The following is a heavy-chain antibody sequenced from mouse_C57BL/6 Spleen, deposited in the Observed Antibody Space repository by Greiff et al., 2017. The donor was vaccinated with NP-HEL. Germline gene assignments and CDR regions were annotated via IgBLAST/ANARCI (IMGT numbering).Heavy chain of an antibody. CDR3: ARMTAQAYYFDD. Sequence: DVKLVESGGGLVKPGGSLKLSCAASGFTFSDYGMHWVRQAPEKGLEWVAYISSGSSTIYYADTVKGRFTISRDNAKNTLFLQMTSLRSEDTAMYYCARMTAQAYYFDDWGQGTTLTVSS. CDR2: ISSGSSTI. CDR1: GFTFSDYG. J-gene: IGHJ2*01. V-gene: IGHV5-17*01. D-gene: IGHD3-2*02.